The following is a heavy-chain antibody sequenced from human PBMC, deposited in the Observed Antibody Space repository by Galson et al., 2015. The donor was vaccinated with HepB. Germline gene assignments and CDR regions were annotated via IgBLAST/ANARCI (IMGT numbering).Heavy chain of an antibody. CDR1: GFTFSNYG. Sequence: SLRLSCAASGFTFSNYGIHWVRQAPGKGLEWMAVISYDGSFKYYADSVKGRFTVSRDYSRSTLYLQMNSLRAEDTAVYYCARDGAAIFGVGSWFDPWGQGTLVTVTS. V-gene: IGHV3-30*03. D-gene: IGHD3-3*01. CDR3: ARDGAAIFGVGSWFDP. J-gene: IGHJ5*02. CDR2: ISYDGSFK.